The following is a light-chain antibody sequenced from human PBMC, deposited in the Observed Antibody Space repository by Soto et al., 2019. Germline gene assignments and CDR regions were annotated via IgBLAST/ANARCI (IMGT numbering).Light chain of an antibody. J-gene: IGKJ4*01. Sequence: EIVLTQSPVTLSLSPVERATLSCRANQSINDYLAWYQQKPGQPPRLLIYDASNRATAIPVRFSGSGSGTDFTLTISSLEPEDSAVYYCQYRGIWPPGATFGGGTKVEIK. V-gene: IGKV3-11*01. CDR2: DAS. CDR3: QYRGIWPPGAT. CDR1: QSINDY.